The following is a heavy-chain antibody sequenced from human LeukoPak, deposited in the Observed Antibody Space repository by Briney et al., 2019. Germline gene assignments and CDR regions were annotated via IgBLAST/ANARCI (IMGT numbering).Heavy chain of an antibody. D-gene: IGHD1-26*01. J-gene: IGHJ4*02. V-gene: IGHV3-7*01. Sequence: GSLRLSCAASGFTFTTYWMSWDRGAQGEGLGRVANIKEDGNKRYYADSVKGRFAISRDSAKNSVYLQMNSLKVEDTAVYYCAREKWPPGGRWEPLDYWGRGTLVSVS. CDR2: IKEDGNKR. CDR1: GFTFTTYW. CDR3: AREKWPPGGRWEPLDY.